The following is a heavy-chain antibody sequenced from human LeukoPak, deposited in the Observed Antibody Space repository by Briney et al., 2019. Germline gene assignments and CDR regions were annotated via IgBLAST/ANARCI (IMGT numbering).Heavy chain of an antibody. D-gene: IGHD3-22*01. CDR3: ARQGYYDTSGHYYMDV. J-gene: IGHJ6*03. CDR2: IYYSGTT. CDR1: GDFINNYY. Sequence: SQTLSLTCTVSGDFINNYYWSWIRQHPGRGLGWTGFIYYSGTTNYNPSLKSRVTISLDTSKSQFSLKLSSVTAADTAIYYCARQGYYDTSGHYYMDVWNKGTTVTVS. V-gene: IGHV4-59*08.